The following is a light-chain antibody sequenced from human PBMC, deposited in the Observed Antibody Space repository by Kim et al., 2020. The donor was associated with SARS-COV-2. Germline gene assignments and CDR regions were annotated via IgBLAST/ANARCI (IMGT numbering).Light chain of an antibody. CDR1: QGVGNY. CDR2: AAS. Sequence: SLSPGERATPSCKAIQGVGNYLAWYQQKPGQAPRLLVYAASNRATGIPARFSGSWSGTDFTLTISSLEPEDFVLYYCHQRRDWPNTFGQGTKLEI. CDR3: HQRRDWPNT. J-gene: IGKJ2*01. V-gene: IGKV3-11*01.